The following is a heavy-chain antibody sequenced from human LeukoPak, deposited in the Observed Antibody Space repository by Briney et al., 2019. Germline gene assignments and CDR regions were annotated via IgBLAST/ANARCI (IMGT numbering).Heavy chain of an antibody. V-gene: IGHV4-59*01. J-gene: IGHJ5*02. CDR1: GGSISSYY. D-gene: IGHD4-23*01. CDR3: ARDIWPDYGGNSDSNWFDP. CDR2: IYYSGST. Sequence: SETLSLTCTVSGGSISSYYWSWIRQPPGKGLEWIGYIYYSGSTNYNPSLKSRVTISVDTSKNQFSLKLSSVTAADTAVYYCARDIWPDYGGNSDSNWFDPWGQGTLVTVSS.